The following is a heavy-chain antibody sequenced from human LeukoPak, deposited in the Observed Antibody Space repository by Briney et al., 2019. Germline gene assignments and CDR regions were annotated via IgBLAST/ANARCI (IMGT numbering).Heavy chain of an antibody. CDR3: ARGPQSGSDLKFYSHMDV. CDR1: GFTVTRNY. D-gene: IGHD6-25*01. CDR2: ISRDSKT. V-gene: IGHV3-53*01. Sequence: GGSLRLSCAVSGFTVTRNYINWVRQAPGKGLEWIPFISRDSKTHFADSVKGRFTISSDNSANMVYLQMNSLRVEDTAVYYCARGPQSGSDLKFYSHMDVWGKGTTVTVSS. J-gene: IGHJ6*03.